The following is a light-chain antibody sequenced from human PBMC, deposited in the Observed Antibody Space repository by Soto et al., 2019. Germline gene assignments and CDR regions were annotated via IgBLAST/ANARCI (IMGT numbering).Light chain of an antibody. CDR2: EVS. J-gene: IGLJ1*01. Sequence: QAVLTQPASVSGSPGQSITISCTGTSSDVGSYNLVSWYQQRPGKAPKVMIYEVSKRPSGVSNRFSGSKSGNTASLTISGLQAEDEADYYCCSYAGRSTYYVFGTGTKVTVL. CDR3: CSYAGRSTYYV. V-gene: IGLV2-23*02. CDR1: SSDVGSYNL.